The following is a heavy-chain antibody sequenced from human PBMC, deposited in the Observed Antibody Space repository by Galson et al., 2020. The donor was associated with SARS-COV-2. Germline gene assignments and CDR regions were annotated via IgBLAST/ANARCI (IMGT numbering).Heavy chain of an antibody. D-gene: IGHD4-17*01. J-gene: IGHJ4*02. CDR1: GFSLTTHAVG. V-gene: IGHV2-5*01. Sequence: SGPTLVKPTQTLTLTCTFSGFSLTTHAVGVGWIRQPPGKALEWLALIYGNDDERFSPALRNRLTITKDNSRNQVVLTMTDMDLVDTATYYCAHTTPTSPFDYWGQGTLVTVSS. CDR2: IYGNDDE. CDR3: AHTTPTSPFDY.